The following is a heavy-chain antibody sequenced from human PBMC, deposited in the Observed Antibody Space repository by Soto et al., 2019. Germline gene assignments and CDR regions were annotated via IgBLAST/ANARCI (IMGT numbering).Heavy chain of an antibody. CDR3: AKGYSSSWYGD. J-gene: IGHJ4*02. D-gene: IGHD6-13*01. V-gene: IGHV3-23*01. CDR1: GFTXSSYA. CDR2: ISGSGGST. Sequence: EVQLLXXGGXXVXXXXXLXXXXAXXGFTXSSYAMSWVXQAPGXGLEWVSAISGSGGSTYYADSVKGRFTIXXXXXXXXXXXXXXSLRAEDTAVYYCAKGYSSSWYGDWGQGTLVTV.